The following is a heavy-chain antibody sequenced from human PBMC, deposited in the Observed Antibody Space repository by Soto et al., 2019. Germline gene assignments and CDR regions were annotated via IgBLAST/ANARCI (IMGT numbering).Heavy chain of an antibody. Sequence: SETLSLTCTVSGGSISSQYWSWIRQPAGRGLEWIGRIYLSGNTKINPSLKNRVTMSVDASKNQFSLNLKSVTAADTAVYYCAKELKPYNSGWYFTLSGGQGTLVTVSS. CDR1: GGSISSQY. D-gene: IGHD6-19*01. CDR2: IYLSGNT. CDR3: AKELKPYNSGWYFTLS. J-gene: IGHJ4*02. V-gene: IGHV4-4*07.